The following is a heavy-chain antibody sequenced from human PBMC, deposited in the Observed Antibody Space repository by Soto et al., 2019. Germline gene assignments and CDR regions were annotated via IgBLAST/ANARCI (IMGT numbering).Heavy chain of an antibody. CDR1: GFTLSDHY. Sequence: GGSLRLSCAGSGFTLSDHYIDWVRQAPGKGLEWVAVISYDGYKKDYADSVKGRFTVSRDNPKNTLYLQMNSLRVEDTAVYYCAKRDYGGNPDVFGMDVWGQGTTVTVSS. D-gene: IGHD4-17*01. V-gene: IGHV3-30*18. CDR2: ISYDGYKK. J-gene: IGHJ6*02. CDR3: AKRDYGGNPDVFGMDV.